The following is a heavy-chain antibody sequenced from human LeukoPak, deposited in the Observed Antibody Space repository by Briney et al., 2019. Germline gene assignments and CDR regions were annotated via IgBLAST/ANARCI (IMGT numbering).Heavy chain of an antibody. D-gene: IGHD3-3*01. CDR3: ARDLQASNYNYWSGYFPLAF. J-gene: IGHJ4*02. CDR2: ISPYSGRT. CDR1: GYSFASYG. V-gene: IGHV1-18*01. Sequence: EASVKVSCKASGYSFASYGITWVRQAPGQGLEWMGWISPYSGRTNYVEKFKGRLTLTTDTSTSTAYMDLRGLTSDDTATYFCARDLQASNYNYWSGYFPLAFWGQGTLITASS.